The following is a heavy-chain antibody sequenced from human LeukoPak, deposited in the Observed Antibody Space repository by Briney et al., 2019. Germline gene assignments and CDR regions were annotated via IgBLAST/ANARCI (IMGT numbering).Heavy chain of an antibody. CDR3: ARQQQFCSGGNCYSLNAFDL. D-gene: IGHD2-15*01. V-gene: IGHV5-51*01. Sequence: PGESLKISCKGSGYNFITYWIGWVRPMPGKGLEWMGIIYPGDSDTRYSPSFQGQVTISADKSISTAYLQWSSLKASDTAMYYCARQQQFCSGGNCYSLNAFDLWGQGTVVTVSS. J-gene: IGHJ3*01. CDR1: GYNFITYW. CDR2: IYPGDSDT.